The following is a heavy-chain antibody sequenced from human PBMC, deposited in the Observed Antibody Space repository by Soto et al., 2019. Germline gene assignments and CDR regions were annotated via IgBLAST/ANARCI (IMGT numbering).Heavy chain of an antibody. CDR2: INHSGST. D-gene: IGHD2-2*01. CDR3: ARIPSAPELLSPAHFAY. V-gene: IGHV4-34*01. J-gene: IGHJ4*02. Sequence: PSATLSLTGAVYGGSFSGYYWSWIREPPGKGLEWVGEINHSGSTNYNPSLKSRVTISVDTSKNQFSLKLSSVTAADTAVYYCARIPSAPELLSPAHFAYRGQGTLVTVSS. CDR1: GGSFSGYY.